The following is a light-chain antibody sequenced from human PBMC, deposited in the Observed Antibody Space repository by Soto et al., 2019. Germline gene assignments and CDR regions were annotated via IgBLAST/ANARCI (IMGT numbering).Light chain of an antibody. V-gene: IGLV1-44*01. CDR1: SSNIGSNT. CDR3: PSWYDTLNDPV. Sequence: QSVLTQPPSASGTPGQRVTISCSGGSSNIGSNTVNWYQHLPGTAPKLLIYSNNQRPSGVPDRFSGSMSGTSASLAISWLHSEHDSDYYSPSWYDTLNDPVFGRGTKLTVL. J-gene: IGLJ2*01. CDR2: SNN.